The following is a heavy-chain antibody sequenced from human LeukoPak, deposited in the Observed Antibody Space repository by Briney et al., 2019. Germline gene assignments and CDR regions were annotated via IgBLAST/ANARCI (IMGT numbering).Heavy chain of an antibody. Sequence: ASVKVSCKASGYTFTDYYMHWVRQAPGQGLEWMGWISAYNGNTNYAQKLQGRVTMTTDTSTSTAYMELRSLRSDDTAVYYCARDRGVVVAATGDYWGQGTLVTVSS. J-gene: IGHJ4*02. V-gene: IGHV1-18*04. CDR1: GYTFTDYY. CDR2: ISAYNGNT. CDR3: ARDRGVVVAATGDY. D-gene: IGHD2-15*01.